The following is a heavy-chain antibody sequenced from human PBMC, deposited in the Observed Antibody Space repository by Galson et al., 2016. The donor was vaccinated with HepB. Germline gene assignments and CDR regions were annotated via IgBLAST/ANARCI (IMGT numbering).Heavy chain of an antibody. J-gene: IGHJ4*02. CDR2: INPKSGGT. D-gene: IGHD2-2*01. CDR3: ARESVVIPPPMDPLWGALQGDFNQDGGGFDY. CDR1: GYTFTGYY. Sequence: SVKVSCKASGYTFTGYYIHWVRQAPGQGLEWMGRINPKSGGTNYAQKFQGRVTMTRDTSISTAHMVLSSLRTDDWAVYYCARESVVIPPPMDPLWGALQGDFNQDGGGFDYWGQGTLVTASS. V-gene: IGHV1-2*02.